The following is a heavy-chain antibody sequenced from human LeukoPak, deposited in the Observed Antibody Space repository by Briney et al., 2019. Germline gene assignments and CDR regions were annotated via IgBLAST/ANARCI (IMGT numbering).Heavy chain of an antibody. Sequence: GASVKVSCKASGGTFSSYAISWVRQAPGQGLEWMGGIIPIFGTANYAQKFQGRVTITADKSTSTAYMELSSLRSEDTAVYYCARDRVPFPIAVAGKYYYYMDVWGKGTTVTISS. V-gene: IGHV1-69*06. D-gene: IGHD6-19*01. CDR2: IIPIFGTA. CDR3: ARDRVPFPIAVAGKYYYYMDV. CDR1: GGTFSSYA. J-gene: IGHJ6*03.